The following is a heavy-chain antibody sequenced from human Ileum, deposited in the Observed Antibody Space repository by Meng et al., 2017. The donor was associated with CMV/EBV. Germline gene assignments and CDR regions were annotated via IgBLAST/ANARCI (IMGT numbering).Heavy chain of an antibody. Sequence: VRLQESGPGLVKDSGALSLTCTVSGASISSGDYYWTWIRQPPGKGLEWIGYIYYTGATYYRPSLESRIVISSDTSKNHFSLTLTSVTAADTAVYFCARAKQAAENFDSWGQGTLVTVS. J-gene: IGHJ4*02. CDR1: GASISSGDYY. V-gene: IGHV4-30-4*08. CDR3: ARAKQAAENFDS. D-gene: IGHD6-13*01. CDR2: IYYTGAT.